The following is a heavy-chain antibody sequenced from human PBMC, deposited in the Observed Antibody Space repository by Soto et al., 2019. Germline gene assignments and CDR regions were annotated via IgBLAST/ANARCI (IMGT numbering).Heavy chain of an antibody. J-gene: IGHJ6*02. CDR2: ISSTAGKTS. CDR3: AKGVLSFHYGMEV. V-gene: IGHV3-23*01. CDR1: GFTFNTYP. D-gene: IGHD3-10*01. Sequence: EVKLLQSGGGVVSPGGSLRLSCATSGFTFNTYPMTWVRQAPGKGLEWVSSISSTAGKTSSYADSVKGRFAISRDFSDNTVYLQMDNLRVDDTAVYFCAKGVLSFHYGMEVWGQGTTVTVSS.